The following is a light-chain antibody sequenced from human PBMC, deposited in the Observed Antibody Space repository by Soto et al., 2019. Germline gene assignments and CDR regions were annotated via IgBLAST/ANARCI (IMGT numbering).Light chain of an antibody. CDR2: GAS. Sequence: EIVSTTSAGTLSWSPWERAPLSCKSSQSVSSSYLAWYQQKPGQAPRLLIYGASSRATGIPDRFSGSGSGTDFTLTISRLEPEDFAVYYCQQHGSSPITVGQGTRLEIK. J-gene: IGKJ5*01. CDR3: QQHGSSPIT. V-gene: IGKV3-20*01. CDR1: QSVSSSY.